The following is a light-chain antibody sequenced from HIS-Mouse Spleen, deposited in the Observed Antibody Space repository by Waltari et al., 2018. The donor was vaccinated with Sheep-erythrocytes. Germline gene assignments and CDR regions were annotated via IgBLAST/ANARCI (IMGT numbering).Light chain of an antibody. Sequence: EIVLTQSPATLSFSPGERANLSCRASQSVSSYLSWYQQKPGKAPRLLIYDASSLATGIPARFSGSGSGTDFTLTISSLQPEDFAVYYCQQRSNWPLTFGPGTKVDIK. CDR3: QQRSNWPLT. CDR1: QSVSSY. CDR2: DAS. V-gene: IGKV3-11*01. J-gene: IGKJ3*01.